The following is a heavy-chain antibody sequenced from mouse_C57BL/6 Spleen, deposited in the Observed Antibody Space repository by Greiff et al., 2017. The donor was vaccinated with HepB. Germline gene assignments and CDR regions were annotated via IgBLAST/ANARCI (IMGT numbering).Heavy chain of an antibody. V-gene: IGHV1-82*01. CDR1: GYAFSSSW. CDR3: ARSIYYDYAGGFWFAY. Sequence: VQLQQSGPELVKPGASVKISCKASGYAFSSSWMNWVKQRPGKGLEWIGRIYPGDGDTNYNGKFKGKATLTADNSSSTAYMQLSSLTSEDSAVYCCARSIYYDYAGGFWFAYWGQGTLVTVSA. D-gene: IGHD2-4*01. CDR2: IYPGDGDT. J-gene: IGHJ3*01.